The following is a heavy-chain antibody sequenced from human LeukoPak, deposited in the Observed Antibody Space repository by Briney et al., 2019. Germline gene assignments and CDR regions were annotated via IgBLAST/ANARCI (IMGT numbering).Heavy chain of an antibody. V-gene: IGHV4-4*09. D-gene: IGHD1-26*01. CDR2: IYSSGSP. Sequence: PSETLSLTCAVSGGSISGYYWSWIRQPPGKSLEWIGYIYSSGSPHYNPSLESRVTISVDTSKNQFSLKLSSVTAADTALYYCARVIGGWELVFAMDVWGKGTTVTVSS. CDR3: ARVIGGWELVFAMDV. J-gene: IGHJ6*03. CDR1: GGSISGYY.